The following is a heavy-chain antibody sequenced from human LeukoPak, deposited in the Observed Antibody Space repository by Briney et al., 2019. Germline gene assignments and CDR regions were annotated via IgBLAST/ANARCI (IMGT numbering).Heavy chain of an antibody. CDR3: AIAYGSGSYYNGYAFDI. CDR2: IYHSGST. Sequence: SETLSLTCAVSGGSISSNNWWSWVRQPPGKGLGWIGEIYHSGSTNYNPSLKSRVTISVDKSKNQFSLKLSSVTAADTAVYYCAIAYGSGSYYNGYAFDIWGQGTMVTVSS. J-gene: IGHJ3*02. D-gene: IGHD3-10*01. V-gene: IGHV4-4*02. CDR1: GGSISSNNW.